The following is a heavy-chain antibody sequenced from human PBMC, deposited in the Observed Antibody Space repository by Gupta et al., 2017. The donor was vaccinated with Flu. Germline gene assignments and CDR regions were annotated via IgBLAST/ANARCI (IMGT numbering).Heavy chain of an antibody. CDR3: AREMWELLDY. Sequence: WIRQSPSRGLEWLGRTYYRPKWYNDYAISVKSRITINPDTSKNQFSLQLNSVTPEDTAVYYCAREMWELLDYWGQGTLVTVSS. V-gene: IGHV6-1*01. D-gene: IGHD1-26*01. CDR2: TYYRPKWYN. J-gene: IGHJ4*02.